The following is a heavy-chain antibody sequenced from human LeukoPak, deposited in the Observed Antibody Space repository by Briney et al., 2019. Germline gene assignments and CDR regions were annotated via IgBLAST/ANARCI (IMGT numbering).Heavy chain of an antibody. Sequence: SETLSLTCTVSGGSIHSYYWSWIRQPPGTGLESIGYIYYNGNTNYNPSLKSRVAMSVDTSKNQFSLTVRSVNAADTAIYYCARDRIYGSGSDHFDYWGQGTLVTVSS. D-gene: IGHD3-10*01. CDR3: ARDRIYGSGSDHFDY. CDR2: IYYNGNT. V-gene: IGHV4-59*01. CDR1: GGSIHSYY. J-gene: IGHJ4*02.